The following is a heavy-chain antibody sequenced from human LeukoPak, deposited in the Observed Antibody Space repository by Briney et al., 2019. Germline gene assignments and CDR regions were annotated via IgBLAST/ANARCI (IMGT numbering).Heavy chain of an antibody. CDR2: ISSSGSTI. CDR3: ATSRWSGGGYDAFAM. V-gene: IGHV3-48*03. J-gene: IGHJ3*02. Sequence: GGSLRLSCAASGFTFSTYEMNWVRQAPGKGLEWVSYISSSGSTINYADSLKGRFTISRDNAKNSLYLQMNSLRAEDTALYYCATSRWSGGGYDAFAMWGQGTVVTVSS. CDR1: GFTFSTYE. D-gene: IGHD6-13*01.